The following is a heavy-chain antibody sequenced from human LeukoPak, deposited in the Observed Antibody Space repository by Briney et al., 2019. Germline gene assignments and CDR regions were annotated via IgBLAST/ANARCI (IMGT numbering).Heavy chain of an antibody. CDR2: IKEDGSEE. Sequence: PGGSLRLSCAASGFTFSPYWISWVRQAPGKGLEWVATIKEDGSEEYYVDSVKGRFTISRDNAKNSLYLQMSSLRAEDTAVYYCARLAPYYGTGIIWGRGKVVTVSS. J-gene: IGHJ3*02. CDR3: ARLAPYYGTGII. D-gene: IGHD3-10*01. CDR1: GFTFSPYW. V-gene: IGHV3-7*01.